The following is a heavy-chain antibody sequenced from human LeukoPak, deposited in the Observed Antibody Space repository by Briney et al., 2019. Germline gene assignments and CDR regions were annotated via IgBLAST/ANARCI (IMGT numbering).Heavy chain of an antibody. Sequence: GGSLRLSCAASGFTFSSYAMHWVRQAPGKGLEWVAVISYDGSNKYYADSVKGRFTISRDNSKNTLYLQMNSLRAEDTAVYYCARDADYSNPHLINYYFDYWGKGTLVTVSS. CDR1: GFTFSSYA. CDR2: ISYDGSNK. J-gene: IGHJ4*02. D-gene: IGHD4-11*01. V-gene: IGHV3-30*04. CDR3: ARDADYSNPHLINYYFDY.